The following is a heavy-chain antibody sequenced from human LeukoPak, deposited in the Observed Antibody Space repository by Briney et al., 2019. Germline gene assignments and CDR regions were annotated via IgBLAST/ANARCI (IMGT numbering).Heavy chain of an antibody. D-gene: IGHD2-2*01. V-gene: IGHV4-34*01. CDR1: GGSFSGYY. CDR2: INNSGST. J-gene: IGHJ4*02. CDR3: ARGAGYCTSTTCPSLDY. Sequence: SETLSLTCAVYGGSFSGYYWSWIRQPPGKGLEWIGGINNSGSTNHNPSLTSQVTISADTTKKQFSLKLSSVTAADTAVYYCARGAGYCTSTTCPSLDYWGQGTLVTVSS.